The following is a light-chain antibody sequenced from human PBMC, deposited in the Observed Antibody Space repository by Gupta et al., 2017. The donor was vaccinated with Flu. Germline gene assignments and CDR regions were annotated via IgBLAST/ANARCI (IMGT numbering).Light chain of an antibody. V-gene: IGKV3-15*01. J-gene: IGKJ1*01. CDR1: QSLSSN. CDR3: QQENSCPRT. Sequence: PAPLSVSPGERATLSCRASQSLSSNLAWYQQKPGQAPRLLIYDASTRANGIPARFSGSGSGTEFTLNISSRQSEDFAVYYCQQENSCPRTFGQGTKVDIK. CDR2: DAS.